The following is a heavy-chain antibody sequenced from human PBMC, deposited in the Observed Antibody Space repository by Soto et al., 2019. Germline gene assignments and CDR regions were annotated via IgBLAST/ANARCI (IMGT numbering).Heavy chain of an antibody. CDR1: GGTFSSYT. V-gene: IGHV1-69*02. CDR2: IIPILGIA. D-gene: IGHD5-12*01. Sequence: QVQLVQSGAEVQKPGSSVKVSCKASGGTFSSYTISWVRQAPGQGLEWMGRIIPILGIANYAQKFQGRVTITADKSTSTAYMELSSLRSEDTAVYYCASQEYSGYDPLNDYWGQGTLVTVSS. J-gene: IGHJ4*02. CDR3: ASQEYSGYDPLNDY.